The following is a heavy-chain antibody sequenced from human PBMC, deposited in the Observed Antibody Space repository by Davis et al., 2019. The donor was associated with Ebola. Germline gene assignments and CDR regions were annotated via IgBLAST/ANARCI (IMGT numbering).Heavy chain of an antibody. CDR3: VRLRMTTVTRKYYFDY. J-gene: IGHJ4*02. V-gene: IGHV4-34*01. CDR1: GGSFSGYY. D-gene: IGHD4-17*01. CDR2: INHSGST. Sequence: MPSETLSLTCAVYGGSFSGYYWSWIRQPPGKGLEWIGEINHSGSTNYNPSLKSRVTISVDTSKNQFSLKLSSVTAADTAVYYCVRLRMTTVTRKYYFDYWGQGTLVTVSS.